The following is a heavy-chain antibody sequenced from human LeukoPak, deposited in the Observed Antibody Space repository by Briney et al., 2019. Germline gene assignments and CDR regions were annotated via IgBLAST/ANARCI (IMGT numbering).Heavy chain of an antibody. Sequence: PSETLSLTCTVSGGSISSGGYYWSWIRQHPGKGLEWIGYIYYSGSTYYNPSLKSRVTISVDTSKNQFSLKLSSVTAADTAVYYCARAALIQLGPIHKYYFDYWGQGTLVTVSS. J-gene: IGHJ4*02. D-gene: IGHD5-18*01. CDR2: IYYSGST. V-gene: IGHV4-31*03. CDR1: GGSISSGGYY. CDR3: ARAALIQLGPIHKYYFDY.